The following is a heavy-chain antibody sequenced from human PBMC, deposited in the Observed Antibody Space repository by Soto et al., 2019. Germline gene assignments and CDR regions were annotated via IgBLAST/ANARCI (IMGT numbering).Heavy chain of an antibody. CDR1: GYSFTTYG. Sequence: QVQLVQSGGEVKKPGASVKVSCKTSGYSFTTYGISWVRQAPGQGLEWMGGISAYNGKTNNAQKLQGRVTMTTDTSTSTAYMELRSLRSDDTAVYYCAREGPAPYYYYGMDVWGQGSTVTVSS. V-gene: IGHV1-18*01. CDR3: AREGPAPYYYYGMDV. CDR2: ISAYNGKT. J-gene: IGHJ6*02.